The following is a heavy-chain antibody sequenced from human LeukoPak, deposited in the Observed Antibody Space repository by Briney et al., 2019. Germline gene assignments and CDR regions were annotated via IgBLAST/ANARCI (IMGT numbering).Heavy chain of an antibody. Sequence: PGGSLRLSCAASGFTFSTYAMIWVRQAPGKGLEWVSAIGGSGGSTYYADSVKGRFTISRDNAKNTLYLQMNSLRAEDTAVYYCAREGYTIVEHAFDIWGQGTMVTVSS. J-gene: IGHJ3*02. CDR2: IGGSGGST. D-gene: IGHD3-22*01. V-gene: IGHV3-23*01. CDR3: AREGYTIVEHAFDI. CDR1: GFTFSTYA.